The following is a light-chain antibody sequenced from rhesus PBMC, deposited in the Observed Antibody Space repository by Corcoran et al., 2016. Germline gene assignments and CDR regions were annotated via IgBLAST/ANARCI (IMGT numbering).Light chain of an antibody. CDR3: QHGYGTPRT. J-gene: IGKJ1*01. Sequence: DIQMTQSPSSLSASVGDRVTITCRASENVNNYLNWYQQKPGKAPKLLIYKAYTLQRGVPSRFSGSGSGTDYTFTISSLQPEDGATYYCQHGYGTPRTFGQGTKVEIK. CDR1: ENVNNY. CDR2: KAY. V-gene: IGKV1-74*01.